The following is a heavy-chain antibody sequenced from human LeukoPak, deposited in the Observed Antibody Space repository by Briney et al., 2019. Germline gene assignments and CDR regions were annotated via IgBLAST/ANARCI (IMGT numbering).Heavy chain of an antibody. V-gene: IGHV1-24*01. CDR1: GYTLTELS. CDR2: FDPEDGET. D-gene: IGHD3-22*01. CDR3: ATVSSYYDSSGYWYYFDY. Sequence: GASVKVSCKVSGYTLTELSMHWVRQAPGKGLEWMGGFDPEDGETIYAQKFQGRVTMTEDTSTDTAYIELSSLRSEDTAVYYCATVSSYYDSSGYWYYFDYWGQGTLVTVSS. J-gene: IGHJ4*02.